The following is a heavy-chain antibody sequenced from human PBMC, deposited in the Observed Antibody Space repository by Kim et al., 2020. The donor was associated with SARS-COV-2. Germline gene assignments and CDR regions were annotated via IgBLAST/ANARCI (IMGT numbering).Heavy chain of an antibody. Sequence: SVKVSCKASGDTFSSYAISWVRQAPGQGLEWMGGIIPIFGTANYAQKFQGRVTITADESTSTAYMELSSLRSEDTAVYYCAGGELISVAGYAFDIWGQGTMVTVSS. CDR2: IIPIFGTA. CDR3: AGGELISVAGYAFDI. D-gene: IGHD6-19*01. V-gene: IGHV1-69*13. CDR1: GDTFSSYA. J-gene: IGHJ3*02.